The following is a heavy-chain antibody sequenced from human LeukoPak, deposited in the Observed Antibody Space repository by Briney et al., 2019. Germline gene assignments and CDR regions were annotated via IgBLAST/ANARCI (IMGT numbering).Heavy chain of an antibody. CDR2: ISGSGSSK. CDR1: GFTFSSYA. CDR3: AKFGLTVVTDSSDY. D-gene: IGHD4-23*01. V-gene: IGHV3-23*01. J-gene: IGHJ4*02. Sequence: GESLTLSCAVSGFTFSSYAMSWVRQAPGKGLEWVLAISGSGSSKYYAYSVKGRFTITRDNSKNSLYLQMNSLDAAAPAVYACAKFGLTVVTDSSDYWGQGTLVTVSS.